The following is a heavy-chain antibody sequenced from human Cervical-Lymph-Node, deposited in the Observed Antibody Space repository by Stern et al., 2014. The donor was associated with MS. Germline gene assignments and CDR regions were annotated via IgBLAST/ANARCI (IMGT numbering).Heavy chain of an antibody. CDR3: ARDFGSLDH. Sequence: VQLVESGPGLVKPSETLSLTCTVSGDSVSSSSHYWSWIREPPGRERAGIGHILSSGRTKTNPSLKSRLTISLDTSKNHFSLQLRPVTAADTAVYYCARDFGSLDHWGQGTLVTVSS. CDR1: GDSVSSSSHY. V-gene: IGHV4-61*01. CDR2: ILSSGRT. J-gene: IGHJ4*02. D-gene: IGHD3-16*01.